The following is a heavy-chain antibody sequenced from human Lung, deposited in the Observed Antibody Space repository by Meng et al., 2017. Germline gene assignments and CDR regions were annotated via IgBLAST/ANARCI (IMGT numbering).Heavy chain of an antibody. V-gene: IGHV4-4*02. D-gene: IGHD3-10*01. CDR3: ARGSITMVRGVSVFDP. CDR1: GGSISKSNW. CDR2: IYHSVST. Sequence: VHLKEAGPGLVKPSGTLSLTCAVSGGSISKSNWWSWVRQPPGKGLEWIGEIYHSVSTNYNPSLKSRVTISVDKSKNQFSLKLSSVTAADTAVYYCARGSITMVRGVSVFDPWGQGTLVTVSS. J-gene: IGHJ5*02.